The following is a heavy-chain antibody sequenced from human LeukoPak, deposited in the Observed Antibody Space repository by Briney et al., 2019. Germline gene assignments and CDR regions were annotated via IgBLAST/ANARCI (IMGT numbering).Heavy chain of an antibody. CDR2: ISSSSSYI. CDR1: GFTFSSYS. Sequence: GGSLRLSCAASGFTFSSYSMNWVRQAPGKGLECVSSISSSSSYIYYADSVKGRFTISRDNAKNSLYLQMNSLRAEDTAVYYCARESGSSSKRHWFDPWGQGTLVTVSS. D-gene: IGHD6-6*01. CDR3: ARESGSSSKRHWFDP. V-gene: IGHV3-21*01. J-gene: IGHJ5*02.